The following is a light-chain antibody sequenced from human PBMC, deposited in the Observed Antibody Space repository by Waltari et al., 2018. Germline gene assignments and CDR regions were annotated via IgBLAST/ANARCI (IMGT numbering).Light chain of an antibody. V-gene: IGKV1-39*01. CDR2: AAS. Sequence: DIEMTQPPSSLSASVRNRVTIPSRASQSSSSYLNWYQQKPGKAPKHLIYAASSLQSGVPSRFSGSGSGTDFTLTISSLQPEDFATYYCQQSYSTPPNTFGQGTKLEIK. J-gene: IGKJ2*01. CDR1: QSSSSY. CDR3: QQSYSTPPNT.